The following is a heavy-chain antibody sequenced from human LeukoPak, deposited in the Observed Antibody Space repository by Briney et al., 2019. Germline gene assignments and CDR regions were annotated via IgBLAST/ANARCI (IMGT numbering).Heavy chain of an antibody. V-gene: IGHV3-48*04. D-gene: IGHD3-3*01. J-gene: IGHJ6*02. CDR2: ISSSGSTI. CDR3: ARDITIFGYYYYYGMDV. CDR1: GFTFSSYW. Sequence: GGSLRLSCAASGFTFSSYWMSWVRQAPGKGLEWVSYISSSGSTIYYADSVKGRFTISRDNAKNSLYLQMNSLRAEDAAVYYCARDITIFGYYYYYGMDVWGQGTTVTVSS.